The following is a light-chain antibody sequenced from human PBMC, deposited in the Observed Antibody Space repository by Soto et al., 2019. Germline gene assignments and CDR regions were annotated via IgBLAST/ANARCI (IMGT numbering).Light chain of an antibody. CDR3: EQYGSSRT. Sequence: EIVLTQSPGTLSLSPGERATLSCRASQSVSSSYLAWYQQKPGQAPRLLIYGASSRGTGIPDRFSGSGSGTDFTLAISRLEAEDLAVYYCEQYGSSRTFGQGTKVEIK. V-gene: IGKV3-20*01. CDR2: GAS. CDR1: QSVSSSY. J-gene: IGKJ1*01.